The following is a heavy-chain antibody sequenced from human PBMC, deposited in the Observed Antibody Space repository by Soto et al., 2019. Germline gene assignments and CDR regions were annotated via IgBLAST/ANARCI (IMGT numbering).Heavy chain of an antibody. CDR2: ISAHNGNT. Sequence: QVHLVQSGAEVKKPGASVKVSCKGSGYAFTTYGITWVRQAPGQGLEWMGWISAHNGNTNYARKLQGRVTVTRDTSTSTAYMELRSLRSDDTAVFYCARGRYGDYWGQGDLVTVSS. V-gene: IGHV1-18*01. CDR3: ARGRYGDY. D-gene: IGHD1-1*01. CDR1: GYAFTTYG. J-gene: IGHJ4*02.